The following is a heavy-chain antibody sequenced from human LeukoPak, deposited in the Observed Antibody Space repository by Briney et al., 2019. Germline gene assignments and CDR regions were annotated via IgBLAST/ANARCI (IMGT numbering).Heavy chain of an antibody. D-gene: IGHD2-15*01. CDR1: GFTFSNAW. V-gene: IGHV3-23*01. J-gene: IGHJ3*02. Sequence: GGSLRLSCVVSGFTFSNAWMSWVRQAPGKGLEWVSTISGSGGRTYYADSVKGRFSISRDNSKSTLYLQMNSLRAEDTAVYYCAKTVVGAPTDAFDMWGQGTMVTVSS. CDR2: ISGSGGRT. CDR3: AKTVVGAPTDAFDM.